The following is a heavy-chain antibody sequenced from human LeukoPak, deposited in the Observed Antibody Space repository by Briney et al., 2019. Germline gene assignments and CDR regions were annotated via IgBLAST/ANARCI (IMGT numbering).Heavy chain of an antibody. J-gene: IGHJ4*02. D-gene: IGHD1-26*01. V-gene: IGHV4-59*08. CDR2: IYYRGST. CDR1: GGSISSYY. CDR3: ARHRRWELLELDY. Sequence: SETLSLTCTVSGGSISSYYWSWNRQPPGKGLEWIGYIYYRGSTISNPSLKSRVTISVDTTNNQFSLNLTSVTAADTAVYYCARHRRWELLELDYWGQGILATVSS.